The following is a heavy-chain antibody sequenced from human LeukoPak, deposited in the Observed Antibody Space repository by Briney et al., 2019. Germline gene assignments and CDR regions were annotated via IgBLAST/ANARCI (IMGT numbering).Heavy chain of an antibody. CDR1: GFPFDNYA. V-gene: IGHV3-9*01. Sequence: GRSLRLSCAASGFPFDNYAMHWVRQAPGKGLEWASGISWSSGTIAYADSVKGRFTISRDNANNSLYLQMSSLRPDDTAFYYCAKGSSSSSSRNYFDHWGQGTLVTVSS. CDR3: AKGSSSSSSRNYFDH. J-gene: IGHJ4*02. D-gene: IGHD6-6*01. CDR2: ISWSSGTI.